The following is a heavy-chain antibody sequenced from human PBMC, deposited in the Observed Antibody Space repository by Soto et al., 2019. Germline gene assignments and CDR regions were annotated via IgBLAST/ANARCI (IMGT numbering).Heavy chain of an antibody. CDR3: AKDPRGDYDFWSDGSY. CDR2: ISYDGSNK. Sequence: GGSLRLSCAASGFTFSSYGMHWVRQAPGKGLEWVAVISYDGSNKYYADSVKGRFTISRDNSKNTLYLQMNSLRAEDTAVYYCAKDPRGDYDFWSDGSYWGQGTLVTVSS. J-gene: IGHJ4*02. D-gene: IGHD3-3*01. V-gene: IGHV3-30*18. CDR1: GFTFSSYG.